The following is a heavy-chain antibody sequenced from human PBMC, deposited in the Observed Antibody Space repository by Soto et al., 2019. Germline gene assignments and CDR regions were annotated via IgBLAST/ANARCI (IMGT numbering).Heavy chain of an antibody. CDR3: ARRVPPESSNSSGWYLWEYYFDY. Sequence: SETLSLTCTVSGGSISSSSYYWGWIRQPPGKGLEWIGSIYYSGSTYYNPSLKSRVTISVDTSKNQFSLKLSSVTAADTAVYYCARRVPPESSNSSGWYLWEYYFDYWGQGTLVTVSS. D-gene: IGHD6-19*01. CDR1: GGSISSSSYY. CDR2: IYYSGST. V-gene: IGHV4-39*01. J-gene: IGHJ4*02.